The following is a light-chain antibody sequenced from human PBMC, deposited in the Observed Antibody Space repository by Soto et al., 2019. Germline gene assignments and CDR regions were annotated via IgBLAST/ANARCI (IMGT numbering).Light chain of an antibody. CDR3: QQRSNWPLT. V-gene: IGKV3-11*01. J-gene: IGKJ4*01. Sequence: ETVLTQSPATLSLSPGERATLSCRASQSITSYLAWYQQKPGQAPRLLIYDASNRFTGIPARFSGSGSGTDFTLTISSLEPEDFAVYYCQQRSNWPLTFGGGTKVEIK. CDR1: QSITSY. CDR2: DAS.